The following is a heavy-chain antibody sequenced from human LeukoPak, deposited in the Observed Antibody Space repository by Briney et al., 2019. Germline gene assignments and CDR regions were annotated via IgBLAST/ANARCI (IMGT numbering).Heavy chain of an antibody. Sequence: SETLSLTCAVYGGSFSGYYWGWIRQPPGKGLEWIGSIYYSGSTYYNPSLKSRVTISVDTSKNQFSLKLSSVTAADTAVYYCARHGRYFDRLNWFDPWGQGTLVTVSS. CDR2: IYYSGST. J-gene: IGHJ5*02. D-gene: IGHD3-9*01. V-gene: IGHV4-39*01. CDR1: GGSFSGYY. CDR3: ARHGRYFDRLNWFDP.